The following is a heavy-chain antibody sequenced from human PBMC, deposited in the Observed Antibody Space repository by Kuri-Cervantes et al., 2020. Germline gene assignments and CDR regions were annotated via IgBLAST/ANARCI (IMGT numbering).Heavy chain of an antibody. V-gene: IGHV4-59*01. J-gene: IGHJ3*02. Sequence: SETLSLTCTVSGDSIRRYYWIWIRQAPGKGLEWIGYINYSGTTKHNPSLKSRVSISLDTSRNQFSLKLSSVTAADTAVYYCARQNDYGDYGDAFDIWGQGTMVTVSS. CDR2: INYSGTT. D-gene: IGHD4-17*01. CDR3: ARQNDYGDYGDAFDI. CDR1: GDSIRRYY.